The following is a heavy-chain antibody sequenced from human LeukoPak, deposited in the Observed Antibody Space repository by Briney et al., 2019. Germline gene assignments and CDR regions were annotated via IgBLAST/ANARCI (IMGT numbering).Heavy chain of an antibody. Sequence: ASVTVSCKASGYTFTGYYMHWVRQAPGQGLEWMGWINPNSGGTNYAQKFQGRVTMTRDTSISTAYMELSRLRSDDTAVYYCARARGSYDLNFDYWGQGTLVTVSS. CDR1: GYTFTGYY. J-gene: IGHJ4*02. CDR2: INPNSGGT. D-gene: IGHD3-16*01. CDR3: ARARGSYDLNFDY. V-gene: IGHV1-2*02.